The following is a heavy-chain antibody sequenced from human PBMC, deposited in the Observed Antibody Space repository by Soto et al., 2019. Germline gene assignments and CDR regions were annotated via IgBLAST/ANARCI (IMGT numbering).Heavy chain of an antibody. CDR3: AREVTPFDY. D-gene: IGHD3-10*01. J-gene: IGHJ4*02. CDR2: IIPIFGTA. V-gene: IGHV1-69*05. CDR1: GGTFSSYA. Sequence: ASVKVSCKASGGTFSSYAISWVRQAPGQGLEWMGGIIPIFGTANYAQKLQGRVTMTTDTSTSTAYMELRSLRSDDTAVYYCAREVTPFDYWGQGTLVTVSS.